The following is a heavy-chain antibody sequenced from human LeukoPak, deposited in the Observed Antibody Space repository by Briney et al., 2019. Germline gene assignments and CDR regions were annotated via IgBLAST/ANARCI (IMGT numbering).Heavy chain of an antibody. CDR2: IYYTGNS. D-gene: IGHD2-2*02. CDR3: ARRYTNSWIFDY. V-gene: IGHV4-59*08. Sequence: SETLSLTCTVSGGSFSSYYWSWIRQPPGKGLEWLGYIYYTGNSNYNPSLESRVTMSLDTSTNQFSLRLSSVTAADTAVYYCARRYTNSWIFDYWGQGALVTVSS. CDR1: GGSFSSYY. J-gene: IGHJ4*02.